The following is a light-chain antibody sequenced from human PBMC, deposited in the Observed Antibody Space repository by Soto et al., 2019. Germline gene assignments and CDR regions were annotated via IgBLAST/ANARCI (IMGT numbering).Light chain of an antibody. CDR2: GAS. J-gene: IGKJ1*01. CDR3: QQYNNWPPWT. Sequence: ETVMTQSPATLSVSPGERATLSCRASQSVYSSLAWYQQKPGQAPRLLIYGASTRATGIPARFSCSGSGTEFTLTISRLQSEDFAVYYCQQYNNWPPWTFGQGTKVDIK. CDR1: QSVYSS. V-gene: IGKV3-15*01.